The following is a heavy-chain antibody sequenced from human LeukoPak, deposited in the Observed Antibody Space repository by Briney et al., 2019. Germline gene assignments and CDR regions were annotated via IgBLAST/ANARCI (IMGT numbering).Heavy chain of an antibody. CDR3: ARDYTDPSYYMDV. J-gene: IGHJ6*03. V-gene: IGHV4-4*07. CDR2: IYTSVST. Sequence: PSGTPSLTPAVSGGSICSYYWSWIRHPARGRPGWGGRIYTSVSTNYHPSLNSRLTMSVDTSKNPISLKLSSVTAADPAVYFCARDYTDPSYYMDVWGKGSTVSVSS. CDR1: GGSICSYY.